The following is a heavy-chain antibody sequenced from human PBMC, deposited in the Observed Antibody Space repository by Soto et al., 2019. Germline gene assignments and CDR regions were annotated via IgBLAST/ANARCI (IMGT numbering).Heavy chain of an antibody. V-gene: IGHV3-23*01. J-gene: IGHJ4*02. Sequence: EVQLLESGGGLVQPGGSLRLSCAASGFTFSTFDMTWVRQAPGKGLEWVSLIRGDSGSTYYADSVKGRFTTAKDISKNTLYLQMNSLRAEDTAVYFCVKGAWLDYWGQGNMVTVSS. CDR3: VKGAWLDY. CDR2: IRGDSGST. CDR1: GFTFSTFD.